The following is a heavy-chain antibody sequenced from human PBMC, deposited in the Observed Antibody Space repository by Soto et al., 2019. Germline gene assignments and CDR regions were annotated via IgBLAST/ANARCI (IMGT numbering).Heavy chain of an antibody. Sequence: QVQLMESGGGVVQPGRSLRLSCAASGFTFNTYAMHWVRQAPGKGLEWVAVITPDGTEQYYADSVKGRFTFSRDNSNNTLYLQMISLGLEDMSIYHCAKRGILGAQGMAYFDLWGRGTLVTVSS. CDR1: GFTFNTYA. J-gene: IGHJ2*01. CDR2: ITPDGTEQ. CDR3: AKRGILGAQGMAYFDL. D-gene: IGHD1-26*01. V-gene: IGHV3-30*18.